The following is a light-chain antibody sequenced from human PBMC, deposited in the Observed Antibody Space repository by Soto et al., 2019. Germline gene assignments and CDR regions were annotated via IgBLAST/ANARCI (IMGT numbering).Light chain of an antibody. CDR3: QQYESYPYT. V-gene: IGKV3-11*01. CDR1: QNISNY. CDR2: GAS. Sequence: IVLIQSPATLSVSPGERATLSCRASQNISNYLIWYQQKPGQAPRLLIYGASSRATGIPARFSGSGSGTHFTLTINSLQPEDFATYFCQQYESYPYTFGQGTKVDI. J-gene: IGKJ2*01.